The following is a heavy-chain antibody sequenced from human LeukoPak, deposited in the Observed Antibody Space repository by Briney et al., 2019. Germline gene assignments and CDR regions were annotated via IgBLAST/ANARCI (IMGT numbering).Heavy chain of an antibody. CDR2: INPNSGGT. D-gene: IGHD2-15*01. CDR3: ARGYCSGGSCYSSSGYFQH. CDR1: GYTFTGYY. V-gene: IGHV1-2*02. Sequence: ASVKVSCKASGYTFTGYYMHWVRQAPGQGLEWMRWINPNSGGTNYAQKFQGRVTMTRDTSISTAYMELSRLRSDDTAVYYCARGYCSGGSCYSSSGYFQHWGQGTLVTVSS. J-gene: IGHJ1*01.